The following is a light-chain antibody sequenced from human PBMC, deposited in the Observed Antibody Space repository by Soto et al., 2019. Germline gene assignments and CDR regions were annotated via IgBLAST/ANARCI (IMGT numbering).Light chain of an antibody. CDR3: QHCQPYGDSPPLT. CDR2: GAS. J-gene: IGKJ4*01. CDR1: QIVETF. V-gene: IGKV3-15*01. Sequence: DIVMTQSPAILSVSPGERATLSCRASQIVETFLAWFQHKAGQAPRLLIFGASTRAAGVPAGFSGGGSGTEFTLTISRLEPEDFAVYYCQHCQPYGDSPPLTFGGGTKVDI.